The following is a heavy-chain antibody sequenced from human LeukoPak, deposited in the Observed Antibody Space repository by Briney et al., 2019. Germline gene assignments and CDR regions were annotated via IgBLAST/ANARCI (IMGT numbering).Heavy chain of an antibody. V-gene: IGHV1-8*01. Sequence: ASVKVSCKASGYTFTSYDINWVRQATGQGLEWMGWMNPNSGNTGYAQKFQGRVTITRNTSISTAYMELSSLRSEDTAVYYCASYDYGDYGYAFDIWGQGTMVTVSS. D-gene: IGHD4-17*01. CDR3: ASYDYGDYGYAFDI. J-gene: IGHJ3*02. CDR1: GYTFTSYD. CDR2: MNPNSGNT.